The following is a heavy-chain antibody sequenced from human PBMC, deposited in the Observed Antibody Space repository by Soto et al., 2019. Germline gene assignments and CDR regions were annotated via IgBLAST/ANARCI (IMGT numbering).Heavy chain of an antibody. CDR1: GFTLSSYS. J-gene: IGHJ4*02. Sequence: EVQLVESGGGLVKPGGSPRLSCAVSGFTLSSYSMNWVRQAPGKGLEWVSSISSSSTYKYYGDSVKGRFTISRDNAKNSVYLQMNSLRAEDTAVYYCARDGSGSYYANLDFWGQGTLVTVSS. V-gene: IGHV3-21*06. D-gene: IGHD3-10*01. CDR3: ARDGSGSYYANLDF. CDR2: ISSSSTYK.